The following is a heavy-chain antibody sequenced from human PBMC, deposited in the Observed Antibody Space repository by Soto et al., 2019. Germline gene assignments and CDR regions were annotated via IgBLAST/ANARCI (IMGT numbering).Heavy chain of an antibody. Sequence: QVQLVESGGGVVQPGRSLRLSCAASGFTFSSYGMHWVRQAPGKGLEWVAAIIYGGSTKYYADSVKGRFTISRDNSKSTLNLQMNSLRAEDTAVYYCAKDRMGAGVRGYFDYWGQGTLVTVSS. CDR1: GFTFSSYG. V-gene: IGHV3-30*18. J-gene: IGHJ4*02. D-gene: IGHD3-10*01. CDR3: AKDRMGAGVRGYFDY. CDR2: IIYGGSTK.